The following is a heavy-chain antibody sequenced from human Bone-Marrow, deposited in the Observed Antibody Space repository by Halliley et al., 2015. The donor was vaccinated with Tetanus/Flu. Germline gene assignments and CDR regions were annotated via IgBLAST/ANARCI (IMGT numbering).Heavy chain of an antibody. CDR2: TSYDGSNK. V-gene: IGHV3-30*18. CDR1: GFTFSRFG. J-gene: IGHJ6*02. Sequence: SLRLSCAASGFTFSRFGMHWVRQAPGKGLEWVAATSYDGSNKYYADSVKGRFTISRDNSKNTLYLQINSLRAEDTAVYYCAKDRIGYCTNAVCYAMDVWGQGTTVTVSS. D-gene: IGHD2-8*01. CDR3: AKDRIGYCTNAVCYAMDV.